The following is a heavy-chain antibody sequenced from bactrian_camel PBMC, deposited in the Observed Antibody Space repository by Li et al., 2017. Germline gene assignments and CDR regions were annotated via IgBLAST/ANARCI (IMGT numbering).Heavy chain of an antibody. CDR2: INTHTGGRGT. J-gene: IGHJ7*01. CDR1: GFIFSSYD. V-gene: IGHV3S40*01. D-gene: IGHD1*01. Sequence: DVQLVESGGGLVQPGGSLRLSCAASGFIFSSYDMTWVRQAPGKGLEWVSGINTHTGGRGTYYADSVKGRFTISQDNANGTLYLQMDSLRPEDTAMYYCASGPWGYCTRTKWEGGMNNWGKGTQVTVS.